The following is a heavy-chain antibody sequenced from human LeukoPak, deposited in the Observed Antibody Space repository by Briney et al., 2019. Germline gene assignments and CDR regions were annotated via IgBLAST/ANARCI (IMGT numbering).Heavy chain of an antibody. J-gene: IGHJ5*02. D-gene: IGHD3/OR15-3a*01. CDR2: ISWNSGSI. CDR3: AKGLGLRENWFDP. V-gene: IGHV3-9*01. Sequence: GGSLRLSCAASGFTFDDYAMHWVRQAPGKGLEWVSGISWNSGSIGYADSVKGRFTISRDNAKNSLYLQMNSLRAEDTALYYCAKGLGLRENWFDPWGQGTLVTVSS. CDR1: GFTFDDYA.